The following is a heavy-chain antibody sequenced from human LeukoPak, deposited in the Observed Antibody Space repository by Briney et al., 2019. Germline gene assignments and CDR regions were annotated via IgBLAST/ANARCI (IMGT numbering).Heavy chain of an antibody. J-gene: IGHJ6*03. D-gene: IGHD3-22*01. CDR2: IYVTGST. CDR1: GGPIINYY. V-gene: IGHV4-4*07. Sequence: SETLSLTCTVSGGPIINYYWSWIRQPAGTGLEWVGRIYVTGSTIYNPSLQSRLSMSVDTSKNQFSLRLTSVTAADTAVYYCARLKYYDSTGYSPGYYMDVWGKGITVTVSS. CDR3: ARLKYYDSTGYSPGYYMDV.